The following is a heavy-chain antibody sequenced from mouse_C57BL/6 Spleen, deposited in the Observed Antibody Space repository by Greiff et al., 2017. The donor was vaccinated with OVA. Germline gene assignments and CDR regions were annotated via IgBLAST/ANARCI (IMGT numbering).Heavy chain of an antibody. CDR1: GFSLTSYG. V-gene: IGHV2-5*01. Sequence: VKLVESGPGLVQPSQSLSITCTVSGFSLTSYGVHWVRQSPGKGLEWLGVIWRGGSTDYNAAFMSRLSITKDNSKSQVFFKMNSLQADDTAIYYCAKKGWDYDGFAYWGQGTLVTVSA. D-gene: IGHD2-4*01. J-gene: IGHJ3*01. CDR2: IWRGGST. CDR3: AKKGWDYDGFAY.